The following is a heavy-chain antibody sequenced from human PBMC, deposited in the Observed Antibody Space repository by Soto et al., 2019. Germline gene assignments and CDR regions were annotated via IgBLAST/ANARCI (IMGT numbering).Heavy chain of an antibody. CDR2: IIGSGGST. J-gene: IGHJ6*02. CDR3: AKWVRWELRGGMDV. CDR1: GFTFSSYA. D-gene: IGHD1-26*01. Sequence: EVQLLESGGGLVQPGGSLRLSCAASGFTFSSYAMSWVRQAPGKGLEWVSAIIGSGGSTYYADSVKGRFTISRDNSKNTLYLQMNSLRAEDTAVYYCAKWVRWELRGGMDVWGQGTTVTVSS. V-gene: IGHV3-23*01.